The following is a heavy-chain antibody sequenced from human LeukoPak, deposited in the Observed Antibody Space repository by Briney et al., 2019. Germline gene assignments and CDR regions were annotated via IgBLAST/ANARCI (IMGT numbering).Heavy chain of an antibody. CDR2: ISSSSSYI. V-gene: IGHV3-21*01. CDR3: AGPGHDYGDYFDY. J-gene: IGHJ4*02. D-gene: IGHD4-17*01. Sequence: GGSLRLSCAASGFTLSSNCMTWVRQARWKGREWVSSISSSSSYIYYADSVKGRFTISRDNAKNSLYLQMNSLRAEDTAVYYCAGPGHDYGDYFDYWGQGTLVTVSS. CDR1: GFTLSSNC.